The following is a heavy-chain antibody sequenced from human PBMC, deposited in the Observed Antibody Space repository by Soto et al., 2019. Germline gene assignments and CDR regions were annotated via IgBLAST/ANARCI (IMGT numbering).Heavy chain of an antibody. CDR1: GFTFSSYA. CDR2: SSVSGSST. CDR3: AKDRVPIGF. J-gene: IGHJ4*02. D-gene: IGHD3-10*01. Sequence: GGSLRLSCAASGFTFSSYAISWIRQAQGKGREWVSASSVSGSSTYYADSVNGRFTISTNNTKNTLYLQMNSLRAENTAVYYCAKDRVPIGFWGQGTLVTVSS. V-gene: IGHV3-23*01.